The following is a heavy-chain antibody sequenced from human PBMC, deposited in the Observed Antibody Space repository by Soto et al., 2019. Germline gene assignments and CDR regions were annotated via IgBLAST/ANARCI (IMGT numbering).Heavy chain of an antibody. D-gene: IGHD2-15*01. CDR1: GYTLTESS. CDR2: FDPEDGET. Sequence: QVILVQSGAEVKTPGASVKVSCKLSGYTLTESSVHWVRQAPGKGLEWMGGFDPEDGETIYAQEFQGRVTMTEDTATDNVYMELSGLRSEDTAVYYCATGGGFRDAFDVWGQGTMVTVSS. J-gene: IGHJ3*01. V-gene: IGHV1-24*01. CDR3: ATGGGFRDAFDV.